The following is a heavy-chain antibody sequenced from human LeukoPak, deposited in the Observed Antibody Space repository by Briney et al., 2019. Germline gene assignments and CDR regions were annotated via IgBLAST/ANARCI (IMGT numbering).Heavy chain of an antibody. D-gene: IGHD1-26*01. CDR1: GGSISTYY. CDR2: IYYTGST. V-gene: IGHV4-59*01. J-gene: IGHJ5*02. CDR3: ARGGNYWPQWWFDP. Sequence: SETLSLTCTVSGGSISTYYWSWIRQPPGKGLEWIGYIYYTGSTSYNPPLKSRVTMSLDASKNQFSLELNSVTPADTAVYYCARGGNYWPQWWFDPWGRGTLVSVSS.